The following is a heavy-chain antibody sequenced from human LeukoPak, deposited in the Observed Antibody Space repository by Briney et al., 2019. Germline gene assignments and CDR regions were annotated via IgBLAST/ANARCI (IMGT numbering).Heavy chain of an antibody. D-gene: IGHD1-26*01. V-gene: IGHV1-24*01. CDR3: TTDRSRYSGSYYFDY. Sequence: GASVKVSCKVSGYTLTELSMHWVRQAPGKGLEWMGGFDPEDGETIYAQKFQGRVTMTEDTSTDTAYMELSSLRSEDTAVYYCTTDRSRYSGSYYFDYWGQGTLVTVSS. CDR2: FDPEDGET. CDR1: GYTLTELS. J-gene: IGHJ4*02.